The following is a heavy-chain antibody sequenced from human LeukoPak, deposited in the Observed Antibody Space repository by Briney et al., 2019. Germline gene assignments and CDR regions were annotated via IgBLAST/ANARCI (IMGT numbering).Heavy chain of an antibody. J-gene: IGHJ5*02. Sequence: SVNVSCKASGGTFSSYAISWVRQAPGQGLEWMGGIIPIFGTANYAQKFQGRVTITADESTSTAYMELSSLRSEDTAVYYCARVLSMGVPAAINWFDPWGQGTLVTVSS. CDR3: ARVLSMGVPAAINWFDP. D-gene: IGHD2-2*02. V-gene: IGHV1-69*13. CDR2: IIPIFGTA. CDR1: GGTFSSYA.